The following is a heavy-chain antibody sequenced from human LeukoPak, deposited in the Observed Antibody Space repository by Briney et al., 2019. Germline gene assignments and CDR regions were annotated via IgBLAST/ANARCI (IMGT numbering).Heavy chain of an antibody. V-gene: IGHV4-59*01. CDR1: GGSISSYY. D-gene: IGHD6-6*01. J-gene: IGHJ4*02. CDR3: ARAPPYSRSYLNDY. CDR2: IYYSGST. Sequence: PSETLSLTCTVSGGSISSYYWSWIRQPPGKGLEWIGYIYYSGSTNYNPSLKSRVTISVDTSKNQFSLKLSSVTAADTAVYYCARAPPYSRSYLNDYWGQGTLVTVSS.